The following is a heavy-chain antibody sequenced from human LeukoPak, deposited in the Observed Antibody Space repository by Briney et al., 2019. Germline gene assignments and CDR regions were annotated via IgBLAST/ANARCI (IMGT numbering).Heavy chain of an antibody. CDR2: ASIHYSGTT. CDR1: GGSISSYF. J-gene: IGHJ4*02. V-gene: IGHV4-59*01. CDR3: ARADSDSSPLYYFDY. D-gene: IGHD3-22*01. Sequence: SETLSLTCTVSGGSISSYFWSWVRQPPGKGLEWIGFASIHYSGTTNHNPSLKSRSIISVDTSTNRLSLKLNSVTAADTAMYYCARADSDSSPLYYFDYWGQGTLITVSS.